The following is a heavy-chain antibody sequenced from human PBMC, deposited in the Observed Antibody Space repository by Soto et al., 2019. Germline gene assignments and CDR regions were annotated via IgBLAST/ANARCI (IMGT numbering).Heavy chain of an antibody. V-gene: IGHV4-59*08. CDR3: ARHLWVGSSWYLGAFDI. D-gene: IGHD6-13*01. J-gene: IGHJ3*02. CDR2: IYYSGST. CDR1: GDSISNYY. Sequence: SETLSLTCXVXGDSISNYYWSWIRQPPGKGLEWIGYIYYSGSTNYNPSLKSRVTISVDTSKNQFSLKLSSVTAADTAVYYCARHLWVGSSWYLGAFDIWGQGTMVT.